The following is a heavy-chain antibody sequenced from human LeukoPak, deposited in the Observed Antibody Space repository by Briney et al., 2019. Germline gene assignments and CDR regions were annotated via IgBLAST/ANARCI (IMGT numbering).Heavy chain of an antibody. CDR2: ISYDGSNK. J-gene: IGHJ3*02. D-gene: IGHD3-22*01. CDR3: ARPISVVVTWDAFDI. CDR1: GFTFSSYA. V-gene: IGHV3-30-3*01. Sequence: GRPLRLSCAASGFTFSSYAMHWVRQAPGKGLEWVAVISYDGSNKYYADSVKGRFTISRDNSKNTLYLQMNSLRAEDTAVYYCARPISVVVTWDAFDIWGQGTMVTVSS.